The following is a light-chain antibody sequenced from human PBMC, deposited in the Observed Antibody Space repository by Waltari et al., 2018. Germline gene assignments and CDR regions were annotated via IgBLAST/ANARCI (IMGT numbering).Light chain of an antibody. J-gene: IGLJ3*02. V-gene: IGLV2-14*01. Sequence: SALTPPASASGSPGQSITISCTGTSSDDGGQNYVSPYQQHPGTAPKPMIYDVTKPPSGVSDRFSGSKSGNTASLAISGLQAEDEAVYYCSSYPSTGASLVFGGGTRLTVL. CDR3: SSYPSTGASLV. CDR2: DVT. CDR1: SSDDGGQNY.